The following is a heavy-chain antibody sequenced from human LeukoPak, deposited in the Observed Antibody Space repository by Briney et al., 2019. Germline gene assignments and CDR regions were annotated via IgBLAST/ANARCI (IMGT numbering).Heavy chain of an antibody. CDR3: AKRGAYSGSYYGGGNFDY. CDR2: ISGSGGST. D-gene: IGHD1-26*01. CDR1: GFTFSSYA. J-gene: IGHJ4*02. Sequence: GSLRLSCAASGFTFSSYAMSWVRQAPGKGLEWVSAISGSGGSTYYADSVKGRFTISRDNSKNTLYLQMNSLRAEDTAVYYCAKRGAYSGSYYGGGNFDYWGQGTLVTVSS. V-gene: IGHV3-23*01.